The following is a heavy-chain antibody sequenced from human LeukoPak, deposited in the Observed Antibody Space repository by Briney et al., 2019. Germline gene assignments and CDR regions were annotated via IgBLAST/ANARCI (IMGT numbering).Heavy chain of an antibody. D-gene: IGHD4-17*01. Sequence: ASVKVSCKTSGYTFTGYYLHWVRQAPRQGLEWMGWINPNSGDTDYAQKFQGRVTMTRDTSITTAYMEVTRLTSDDTAVYYCARDDSYGDTGQFEYWGQGTLATVSS. V-gene: IGHV1-2*02. CDR1: GYTFTGYY. J-gene: IGHJ4*02. CDR3: ARDDSYGDTGQFEY. CDR2: INPNSGDT.